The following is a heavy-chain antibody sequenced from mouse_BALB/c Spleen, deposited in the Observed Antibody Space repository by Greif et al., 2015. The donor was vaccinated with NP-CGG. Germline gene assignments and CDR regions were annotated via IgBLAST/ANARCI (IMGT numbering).Heavy chain of an antibody. D-gene: IGHD1-1*01. CDR2: IWSGGST. J-gene: IGHJ4*01. V-gene: IGHV2-2*02. CDR3: ARNYYGSSYYATDY. CDR1: GFSITSYG. Sequence: VQVVESGPGLVQPSQSLSITCTVSGFSITSYGVHWVRQSPGKGLEWLGVIWSGGSTDYNAAFISRLSISKDNSKSQVFFKMNSLQANDTAIYYCARNYYGSSYYATDYWGQGTSVTVSS.